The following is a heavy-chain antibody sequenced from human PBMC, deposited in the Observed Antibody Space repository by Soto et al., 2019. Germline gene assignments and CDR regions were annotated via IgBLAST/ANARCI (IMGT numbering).Heavy chain of an antibody. J-gene: IGHJ4*02. Sequence: EVQLLESGGGLVQPGGSLRLSCAASGFTVRSYDMNWVRQAPGKGLEWVSGISIGGGRTYYADSVKGRFTISRDNSKNTLFLQMNSLRAEDTAQSYCAIPTWELFNLWGLGTLITVSS. V-gene: IGHV3-23*01. CDR3: AIPTWELFNL. CDR1: GFTVRSYD. D-gene: IGHD3-10*01. CDR2: ISIGGGRT.